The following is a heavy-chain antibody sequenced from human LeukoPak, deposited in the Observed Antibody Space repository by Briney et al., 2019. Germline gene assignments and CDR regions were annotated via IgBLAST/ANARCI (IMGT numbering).Heavy chain of an antibody. CDR3: AKIVAATQHYFDY. J-gene: IGHJ4*02. Sequence: GALRLSCAASGFTFSSYGMHWVRQAPGKGLEWVAFIRYDGSNKYYADSVKGRFTISRDNSKNTLYLQMNSLRAEDTAVYYCAKIVAATQHYFDYWGQGTLVTVSS. V-gene: IGHV3-30*02. D-gene: IGHD2-15*01. CDR1: GFTFSSYG. CDR2: IRYDGSNK.